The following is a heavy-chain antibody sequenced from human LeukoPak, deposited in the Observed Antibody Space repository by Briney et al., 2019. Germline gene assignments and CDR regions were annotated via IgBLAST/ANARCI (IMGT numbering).Heavy chain of an antibody. CDR2: IYYSGST. CDR1: GGSISSGGYY. Sequence: SQTLSLTCTVSGGSISSGGYYWSWIRQHPGKGLGWIGYIYYSGSTYYNPSLKSRVTISVDTSKNQFSLKLSSVTAADTAEYYCARSRRDYGDYVVGFDPWGQGTLVTVSS. CDR3: ARSRRDYGDYVVGFDP. V-gene: IGHV4-31*03. D-gene: IGHD4-17*01. J-gene: IGHJ5*02.